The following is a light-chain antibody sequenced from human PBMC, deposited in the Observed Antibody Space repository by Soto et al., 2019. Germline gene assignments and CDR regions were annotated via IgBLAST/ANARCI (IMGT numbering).Light chain of an antibody. CDR1: QSVSSSY. V-gene: IGKV3-20*01. CDR2: GAS. Sequence: EIALTQSPGTLSLSPGERATLSCRASQSVSSSYLAWYQQKPGQAPRLLIYGASSRATGIPDRVSGSGSGTDFTRTISRLEPEDFAVYYCQQYGSSPKTFGQGTKLEIK. CDR3: QQYGSSPKT. J-gene: IGKJ2*01.